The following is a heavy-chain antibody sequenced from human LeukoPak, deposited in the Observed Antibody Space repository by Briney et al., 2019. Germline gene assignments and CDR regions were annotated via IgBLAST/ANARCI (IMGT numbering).Heavy chain of an antibody. J-gene: IGHJ2*01. Sequence: GGSLRLSCEASGFTFSDYYMRWFRQTPGKGLEWVAYITSTGSATYYADSVKGRFSISRDNAKNSLYLQMNSLRAGDTAVYYCARGGVAAAGPDWYFDLWGRGTLVTVSS. D-gene: IGHD6-13*01. CDR2: ITSTGSAT. V-gene: IGHV3-11*01. CDR1: GFTFSDYY. CDR3: ARGGVAAAGPDWYFDL.